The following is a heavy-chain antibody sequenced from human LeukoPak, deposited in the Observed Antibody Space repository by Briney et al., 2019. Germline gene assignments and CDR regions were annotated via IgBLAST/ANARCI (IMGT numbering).Heavy chain of an antibody. CDR2: IYYSGST. J-gene: IGHJ4*02. CDR3: ARAPELYYFDC. Sequence: PSETLSLTCTVSGGSINSYYWSWIRQPPGKGLEWIGYIYYSGSTSYNPSLKSRVTISVDTSKNQFSLNLNSLTAADTTVYYCARAPELYYFDCWGQGTLVTVSS. CDR1: GGSINSYY. D-gene: IGHD3-10*01. V-gene: IGHV4-59*01.